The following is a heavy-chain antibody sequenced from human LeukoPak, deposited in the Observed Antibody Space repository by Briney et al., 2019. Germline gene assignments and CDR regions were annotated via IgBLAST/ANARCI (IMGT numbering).Heavy chain of an antibody. CDR2: ISGSGGST. J-gene: IGHJ4*02. CDR3: AASRTVGNIIDDY. V-gene: IGHV3-23*01. Sequence: GGSLRLSCAASGFTFNIYAMTWVRQAPGKGLEWVSLISGSGGSTYYADSVKGRFTMSRDNSKNTLYLQMNSLRAEDTAVYYCAASRTVGNIIDDYWGQGTLVTVSS. D-gene: IGHD4-23*01. CDR1: GFTFNIYA.